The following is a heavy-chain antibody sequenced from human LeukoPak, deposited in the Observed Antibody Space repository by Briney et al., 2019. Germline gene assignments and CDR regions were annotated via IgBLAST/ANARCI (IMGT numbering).Heavy chain of an antibody. D-gene: IGHD6-19*01. Sequence: GESLKISCKGSRGTFTKRWIAWVRPVPGKGLEWMGITYPDDSDTRYNPSFQGQVTISADKSTTTAFLQWRSLKPPTPALYSCASRPGNAWSGAGGQGTLAPVS. V-gene: IGHV5-51*01. CDR2: TYPDDSDT. CDR3: ASRPGNAWSGA. CDR1: RGTFTKRW. J-gene: IGHJ4*02.